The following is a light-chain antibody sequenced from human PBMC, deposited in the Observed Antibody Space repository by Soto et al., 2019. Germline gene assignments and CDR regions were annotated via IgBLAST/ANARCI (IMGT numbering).Light chain of an antibody. CDR1: SSDVGGYNY. CDR2: EVS. V-gene: IGLV2-14*01. CDR3: SSYTSSSILL. J-gene: IGLJ2*01. Sequence: QSALTQPASVSGSPGQSITISCTGSSSDVGGYNYVSWYQQHPGKAPKLIIYEVSDRPSGVSNRFSASKSGNTASLAISGLQAEDEADYYCSSYTSSSILLIGGGTKVTVL.